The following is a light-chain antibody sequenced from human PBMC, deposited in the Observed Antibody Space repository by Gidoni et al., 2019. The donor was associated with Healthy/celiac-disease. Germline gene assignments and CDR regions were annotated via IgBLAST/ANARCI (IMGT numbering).Light chain of an antibody. Sequence: QSVLTQPPSASGTPGPSVTIPCSGSSSNIGSNTVNWYQQLPGTAPKLLIYSNNQRPSGFPDRFSCSKSGTSASLAISGLQSEDEADDYCAAWDDSLNGYVFGTGTKVTVL. CDR1: SSNIGSNT. CDR3: AAWDDSLNGYV. V-gene: IGLV1-44*01. CDR2: SNN. J-gene: IGLJ1*01.